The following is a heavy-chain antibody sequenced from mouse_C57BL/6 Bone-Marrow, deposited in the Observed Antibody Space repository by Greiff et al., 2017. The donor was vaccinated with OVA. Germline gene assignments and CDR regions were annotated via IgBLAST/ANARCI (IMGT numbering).Heavy chain of an antibody. CDR1: GFTFSSYA. V-gene: IGHV5-4*01. CDR2: ISDGGSYT. J-gene: IGHJ2*01. CDR3: AREYFDY. Sequence: EVKLVESGGGLVKPGGSLKLSCAASGFTFSSYAMSWVRQTPEKRLEWVATISDGGSYTYYPDNVKGRFTISRDKAKNNLYLQMSHLKSEDTAMYYCAREYFDYWGQGTTLTVSS.